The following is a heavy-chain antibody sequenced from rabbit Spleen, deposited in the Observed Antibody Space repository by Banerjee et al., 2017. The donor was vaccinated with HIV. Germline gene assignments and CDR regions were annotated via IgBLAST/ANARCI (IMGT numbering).Heavy chain of an antibody. CDR2: IYADSRGST. J-gene: IGHJ6*01. Sequence: QSLEESGGDLVKPGASLTLTCTASGFSFSSSYWICWVRQAPGKGLEWIACIYADSRGSTSYASWAKGRFTISKTSSTTVTLQMTSLTAADTATYFCARDTGSSFSSYGMDLWGQGTLVTVS. D-gene: IGHD8-1*01. CDR1: GFSFSSSYW. V-gene: IGHV1S40*01. CDR3: ARDTGSSFSSYGMDL.